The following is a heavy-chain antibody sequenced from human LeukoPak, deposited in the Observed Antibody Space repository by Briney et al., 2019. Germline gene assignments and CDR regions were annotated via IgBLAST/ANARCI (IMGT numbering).Heavy chain of an antibody. CDR1: GYTFTSYD. V-gene: IGHV1-8*01. CDR3: ARGLGGYQPLNWFDP. D-gene: IGHD5-12*01. Sequence: ASVKVSCKASGYTFTSYDINWVRQATGQGLEWMGWMNPNSGNTGCAQKFQGRVTMTRNTSISTAYMELSSLRSEDTAVYYCARGLGGYQPLNWFDPWGQGTLVTVSS. J-gene: IGHJ5*02. CDR2: MNPNSGNT.